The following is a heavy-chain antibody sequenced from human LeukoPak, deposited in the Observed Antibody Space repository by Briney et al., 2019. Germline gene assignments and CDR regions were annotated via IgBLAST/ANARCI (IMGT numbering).Heavy chain of an antibody. D-gene: IGHD1-26*01. CDR2: ITSSSDSK. V-gene: IGHV3-21*01. CDR3: AREIMGGTFDY. CDR1: GFTFTTYS. J-gene: IGHJ4*02. Sequence: KPGGSLRLSCAASGFTFTTYSMNWVRHAPGKGLEGVSSITSSSDSKYYADSIKGRFTISRDNARNSLHLQMNSLRAEDTALYYCAREIMGGTFDYWGQGALVTVSS.